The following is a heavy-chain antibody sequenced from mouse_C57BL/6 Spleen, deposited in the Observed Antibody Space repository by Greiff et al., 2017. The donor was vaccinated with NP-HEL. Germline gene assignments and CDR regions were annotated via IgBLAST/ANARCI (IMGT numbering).Heavy chain of an antibody. J-gene: IGHJ4*01. D-gene: IGHD1-1*01. Sequence: EVQLQQSGPELVKPGASVKISCKASGYSFTGYYMNWVKQSPEKSLEWIGEINPSTGGTTYNQKFKAKATLTVDKSSSTAYMQLKSLTSEDSAVYYCARNYGSSPFYAMDYWGQGSSVTVSS. CDR2: INPSTGGT. CDR3: ARNYGSSPFYAMDY. V-gene: IGHV1-42*01. CDR1: GYSFTGYY.